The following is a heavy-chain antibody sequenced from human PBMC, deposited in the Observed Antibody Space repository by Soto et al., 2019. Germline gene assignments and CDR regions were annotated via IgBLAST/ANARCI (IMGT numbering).Heavy chain of an antibody. CDR2: IYYSGST. CDR1: GGSVSSGSYY. D-gene: IGHD5-18*01. Sequence: SETLSLTCTVSGGSVSSGSYYWSWIRQPPGKGLEWIGYIYYSGSTYYNPSLKSRVTISVDTSKNQFSLKLSSVTAADTAVYYCARASPVVTGVWGQGTTVTVSS. V-gene: IGHV4-61*01. J-gene: IGHJ6*02. CDR3: ARASPVVTGV.